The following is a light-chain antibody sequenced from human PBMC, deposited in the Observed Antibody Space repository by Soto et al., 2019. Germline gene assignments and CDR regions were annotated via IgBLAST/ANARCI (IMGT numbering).Light chain of an antibody. J-gene: IGLJ2*01. Sequence: QSVLTQPPSVSGAPGQRVTISCTGSSSYIGAGYDVHWYQQLPGTAPKLLIYGNINRPSGVPDRFSGSKSGTSASLAITGLQAEDEADYYCQSYDSSLSGSVFGGGTKLTVL. CDR2: GNI. V-gene: IGLV1-40*01. CDR3: QSYDSSLSGSV. CDR1: SSYIGAGYD.